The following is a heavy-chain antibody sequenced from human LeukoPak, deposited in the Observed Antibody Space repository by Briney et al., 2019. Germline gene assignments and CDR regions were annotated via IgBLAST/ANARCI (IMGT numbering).Heavy chain of an antibody. V-gene: IGHV3-23*01. D-gene: IGHD4-23*01. Sequence: PGGTLRLSCAASGFTFSSHGMSWVRQAPGKGLEWVSAISASGGSTYYADSVKGRFTISRDNSKSTLYLQMNSLRAEDTAVYYCARGARRGDDYGGFFDYWGQGTLVTVSS. CDR2: ISASGGST. J-gene: IGHJ4*02. CDR3: ARGARRGDDYGGFFDY. CDR1: GFTFSSHG.